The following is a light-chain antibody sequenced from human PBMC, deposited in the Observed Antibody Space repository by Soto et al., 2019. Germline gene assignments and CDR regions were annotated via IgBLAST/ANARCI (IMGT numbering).Light chain of an antibody. CDR2: VVS. CDR3: QQANSFPLT. V-gene: IGKV1-12*01. Sequence: DIQMTQSPSFVSASVGDRVTITCRPSQGINSWLAWYQQKPGKAPKLLIYVVSSLQSGVPSRFSGSGSVTDFTLTISSLQPEDFATYYCQQANSFPLTFGGGTKVEIK. CDR1: QGINSW. J-gene: IGKJ4*01.